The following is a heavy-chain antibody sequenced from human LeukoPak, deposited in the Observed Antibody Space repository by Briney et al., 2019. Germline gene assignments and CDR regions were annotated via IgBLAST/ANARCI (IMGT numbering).Heavy chain of an antibody. V-gene: IGHV1-69*01. J-gene: IGHJ4*02. Sequence: GSSVKVSCKASGGTFSSYAISWVRQAPGQGLEWMGGIIPIFGTANYAQKFQGRGTITADESTSTAYMELSNLRSDETAVYYCARDAVAATDAVVYWGQGTLVTVSS. CDR2: IIPIFGTA. CDR1: GGTFSSYA. CDR3: ARDAVAATDAVVY. D-gene: IGHD2-15*01.